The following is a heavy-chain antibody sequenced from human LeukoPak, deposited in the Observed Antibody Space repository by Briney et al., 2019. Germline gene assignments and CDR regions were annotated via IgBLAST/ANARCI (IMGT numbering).Heavy chain of an antibody. D-gene: IGHD3-16*02. J-gene: IGHJ6*03. CDR2: ISSSSSYI. V-gene: IGHV3-21*01. CDR3: ARVVSRIMITFGGVIDYMDV. CDR1: GFTFSSYS. Sequence: GGSLRLSCAASGFTFSSYSMNWVRQAPGKGLEWVSSISSSSSYIYYADSVKGRFTISRDNAKNSLYLQMNSLRAEDTAVYYCARVVSRIMITFGGVIDYMDVWGKGTTVTVSS.